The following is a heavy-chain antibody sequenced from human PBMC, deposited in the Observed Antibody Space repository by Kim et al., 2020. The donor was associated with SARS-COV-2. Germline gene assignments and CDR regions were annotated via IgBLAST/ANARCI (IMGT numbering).Heavy chain of an antibody. J-gene: IGHJ4*02. CDR3: AKDLSSDWPHCDFDY. CDR2: ISGGGYNT. D-gene: IGHD6-19*01. Sequence: GGSLRLSCAASGFTFSTYAMSWVRQAPGKGLEWVSSISGGGYNTYYADSVKGRFTISRDNSKNTVYLQMNSLRAEDTAVYYCAKDLSSDWPHCDFDYWGQGTLVTVSS. V-gene: IGHV3-23*01. CDR1: GFTFSTYA.